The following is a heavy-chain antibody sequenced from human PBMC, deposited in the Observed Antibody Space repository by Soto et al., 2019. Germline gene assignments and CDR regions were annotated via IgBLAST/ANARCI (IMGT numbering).Heavy chain of an antibody. J-gene: IGHJ6*02. Sequence: EVQLLESGGGLVQPGGSLRLSCAASGFTFSSYAMSWVRQAPGKGLEWVSAISGSGGSTYYADSVKGRFTISRDNSKNTLYLQMNSLRAEDTAVYYCAKNKAERSGSYPTYYYGMDVWGQGTTVTVSS. CDR2: ISGSGGST. D-gene: IGHD3-10*01. V-gene: IGHV3-23*01. CDR3: AKNKAERSGSYPTYYYGMDV. CDR1: GFTFSSYA.